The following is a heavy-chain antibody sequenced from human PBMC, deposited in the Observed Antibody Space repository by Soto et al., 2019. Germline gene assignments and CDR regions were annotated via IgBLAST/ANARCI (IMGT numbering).Heavy chain of an antibody. D-gene: IGHD6-25*01. V-gene: IGHV4-61*08. Sequence: SETLSLTCTVSGGSISSGGYYWSWIRQHPEKGMEWIGYIYDSGSTNYNPSLKSRVTISVDTSKNQFSLKLSSVTAADTAVYYCARPHGGSSGWDNWFDPWGQGTLVTVS. CDR1: GGSISSGGYY. J-gene: IGHJ5*02. CDR3: ARPHGGSSGWDNWFDP. CDR2: IYDSGST.